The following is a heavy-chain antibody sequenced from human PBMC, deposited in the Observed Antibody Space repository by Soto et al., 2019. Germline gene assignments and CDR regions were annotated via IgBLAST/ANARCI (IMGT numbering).Heavy chain of an antibody. J-gene: IGHJ4*02. V-gene: IGHV3-7*05. CDR2: IKQDGSEQ. CDR3: ARLPNPGIAVAGTVY. CDR1: GFTFITYW. Sequence: EVLLVESGGGLVQPGGSLRLSCAASGFTFITYWMSWVRQAPGKGLEWVANIKQDGSEQFYVDSVKGRFTISRDNAKNSLSLQMNSLRAEDTAVYFCARLPNPGIAVAGTVYWGPGTLVTVSS. D-gene: IGHD6-19*01.